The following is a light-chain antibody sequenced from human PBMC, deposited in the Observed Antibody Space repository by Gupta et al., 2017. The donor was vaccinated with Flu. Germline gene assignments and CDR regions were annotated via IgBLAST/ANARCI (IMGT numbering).Light chain of an antibody. J-gene: IGKJ1*01. CDR3: QQSSSLPQR. CDR2: YAS. CDR1: QSIGSS. V-gene: IGKV6-21*01. Sequence: EIVLTQSPDFQSVTPKEKVTITCRASQSIGSSLHCYQQKPDQSPKLLIKYASQSFSGVASRISGSGSGTDFTLIINMLDAEDAVTYYCQQSSSLPQRFGQGTKLEIK.